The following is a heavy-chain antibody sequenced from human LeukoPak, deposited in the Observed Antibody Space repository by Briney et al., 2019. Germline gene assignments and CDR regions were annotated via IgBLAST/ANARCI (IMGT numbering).Heavy chain of an antibody. CDR1: GFTFSSYW. J-gene: IGHJ4*02. CDR3: ARSRTAYYNVYADF. V-gene: IGHV3-7*01. Sequence: GGSLRLSCVASGFTFSSYWMRWFRQAPGKGLEWVANIKEDGSEKYYADYVKGRFTISRDNAKNSLSLQMSSLRDEDTAVFYCARSRTAYYNVYADFWGQGPWSPSP. CDR2: IKEDGSEK. D-gene: IGHD1-26*01.